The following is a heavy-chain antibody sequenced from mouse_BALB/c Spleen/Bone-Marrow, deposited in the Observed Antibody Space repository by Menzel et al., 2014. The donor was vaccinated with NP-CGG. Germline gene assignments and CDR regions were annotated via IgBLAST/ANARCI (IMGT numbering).Heavy chain of an antibody. Sequence: QVHVKQSGAELVKPGASVKLSCKASGYTFTSYYMYWVKQRPGQGLEWIGGINPSNGGTNFNEKFKSKATLTVDKSSSTAYMQLSSLTSEDSAVYYCTRYGYDPLYAMDYWGQGTSGTVSS. V-gene: IGHV1S81*02. CDR2: INPSNGGT. D-gene: IGHD2-3*01. J-gene: IGHJ4*01. CDR1: GYTFTSYY. CDR3: TRYGYDPLYAMDY.